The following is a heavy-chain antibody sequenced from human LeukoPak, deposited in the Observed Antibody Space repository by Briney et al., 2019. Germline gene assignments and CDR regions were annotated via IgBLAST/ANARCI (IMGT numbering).Heavy chain of an antibody. J-gene: IGHJ3*02. CDR3: AREGASGGLLGAFDI. CDR2: IYYSGST. Sequence: SETLSLTCTVSGGSISSYYWSWIRQPPGKGLEWIGYIYYSGSTNYNPSLKSRVTISVDTSKNQFSLNLSSVTAADTAVYYCAREGASGGLLGAFDIWGQGTMVTVSS. CDR1: GGSISSYY. V-gene: IGHV4-59*12. D-gene: IGHD2-15*01.